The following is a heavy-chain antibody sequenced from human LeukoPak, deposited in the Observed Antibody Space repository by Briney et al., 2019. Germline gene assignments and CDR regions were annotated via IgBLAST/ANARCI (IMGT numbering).Heavy chain of an antibody. CDR3: AKSLDYDILTGLDY. Sequence: GGSLRLSCAASGFTFSNAWMSWVRQAPGKGLEWVGRIKSKTDGGTTDYAAPVKGRFTISRDNSKNTLYLQMNSLRAEDTAVYYCAKSLDYDILTGLDYWGQGTLVTVSS. CDR2: IKSKTDGGTT. CDR1: GFTFSNAW. D-gene: IGHD3-9*01. V-gene: IGHV3-15*01. J-gene: IGHJ4*02.